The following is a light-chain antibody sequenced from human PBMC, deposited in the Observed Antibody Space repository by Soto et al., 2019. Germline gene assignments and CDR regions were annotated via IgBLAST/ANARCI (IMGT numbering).Light chain of an antibody. CDR1: QDISVY. Sequence: DIQMTQAPSSLSASVGDRGTITCRASQDISVYLAWYQQKPGKVPKLLIYIASTLQSGVPSGFSGSGSGTDFTLTISSLQPEDVATYYCQKFNTAPLTFGQGTRLEIK. J-gene: IGKJ5*01. CDR2: IAS. V-gene: IGKV1-27*01. CDR3: QKFNTAPLT.